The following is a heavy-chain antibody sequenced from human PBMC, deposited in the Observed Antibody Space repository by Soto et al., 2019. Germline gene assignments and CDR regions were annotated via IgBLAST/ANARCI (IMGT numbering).Heavy chain of an antibody. J-gene: IGHJ5*02. CDR1: GGAINNTNYS. D-gene: IGHD3-10*01. CDR2: IYYNGRT. CDR3: ARSGSRGNRRDWLDP. V-gene: IGHV4-39*01. Sequence: SETLSLTCSVSGGAINNTNYSLVWIRQPPGKGLEWIGMIYYNGRTYYSESLKSRVTISVDTSKNQISLKVTSVTAADRAVYYCARSGSRGNRRDWLDPWDNGGLVTASS.